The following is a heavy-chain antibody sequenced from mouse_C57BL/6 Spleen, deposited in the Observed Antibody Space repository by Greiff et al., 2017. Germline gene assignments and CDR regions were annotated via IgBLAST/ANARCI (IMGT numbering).Heavy chain of an antibody. CDR2: IYPGDGDT. V-gene: IGHV1-82*01. CDR3: ARGGYPWFAY. Sequence: VQLQESGPELVKPGASVKISCKASGYAFSSSWMNWVKQRPGKGLEWIGRIYPGDGDTNYNGKFKGKATLTADKSSSTAYMQLSSLTSEDSAVYFCARGGYPWFAYWGQGTLVTVSA. CDR1: GYAFSSSW. D-gene: IGHD2-2*01. J-gene: IGHJ3*01.